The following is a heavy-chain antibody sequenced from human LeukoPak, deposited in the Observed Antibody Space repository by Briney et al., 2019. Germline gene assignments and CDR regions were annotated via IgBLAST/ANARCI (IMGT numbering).Heavy chain of an antibody. Sequence: ASVKVSCKASGSSFTGYYLHWVRQAPGQGLEWMGWINPNSGGTNYAQKFQGRVTMTRDTPISTGYMELSSLRSDDTAVYYCARVVGQGYDYYMDVWGKGTTVTVSS. J-gene: IGHJ6*03. CDR3: ARVVGQGYDYYMDV. CDR2: INPNSGGT. V-gene: IGHV1-2*02. D-gene: IGHD1-26*01. CDR1: GSSFTGYY.